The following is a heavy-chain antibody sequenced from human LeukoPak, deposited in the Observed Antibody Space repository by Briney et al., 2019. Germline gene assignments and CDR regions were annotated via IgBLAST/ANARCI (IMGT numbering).Heavy chain of an antibody. Sequence: SETLSLTCTVSGGSISSSSYYWGWVRQPPGKGLEWIGSIYYSGSTYYNPSLKSRVTISVDTSKNQVSLKLSSVTAADTAVYYCARSGSYPYYFDYWGQGTLVTVSS. CDR1: GGSISSSSYY. CDR2: IYYSGST. J-gene: IGHJ4*02. CDR3: ARSGSYPYYFDY. D-gene: IGHD1-26*01. V-gene: IGHV4-39*01.